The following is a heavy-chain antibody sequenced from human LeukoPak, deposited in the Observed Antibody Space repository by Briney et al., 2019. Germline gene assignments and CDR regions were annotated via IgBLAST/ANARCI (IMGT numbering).Heavy chain of an antibody. CDR1: GFTFSSYA. Sequence: GGSLTLSCAASGFTFSSYAMSWVRQAPGKGLEWLSAISGSGGSTYYADSVKGRFTISRDNSKNTLYLKMNSLRAENTDVYYCAKRRGLPFDYWGQGTLVTVSS. J-gene: IGHJ4*02. CDR3: AKRRGLPFDY. V-gene: IGHV3-23*01. D-gene: IGHD2-15*01. CDR2: ISGSGGST.